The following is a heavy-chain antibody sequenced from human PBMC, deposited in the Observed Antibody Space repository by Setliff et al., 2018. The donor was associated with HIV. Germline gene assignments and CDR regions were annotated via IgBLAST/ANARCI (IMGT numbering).Heavy chain of an antibody. V-gene: IGHV1-18*01. D-gene: IGHD2-15*01. Sequence: ASVKVSCKASGYTFTSYRISWVRQAPGQGLEWMGWISAFDGNTNFEQKLQDRITMTTDTSTSTAYMELRSLRSDDTAMYYCARDHVVCSGGTCRSDDPYYYYYMNVWGQGTTVTVSS. CDR2: ISAFDGNT. CDR1: GYTFTSYR. J-gene: IGHJ6*03. CDR3: ARDHVVCSGGTCRSDDPYYYYYMNV.